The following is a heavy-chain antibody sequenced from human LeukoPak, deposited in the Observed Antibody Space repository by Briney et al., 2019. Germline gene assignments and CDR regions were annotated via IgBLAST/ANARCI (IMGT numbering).Heavy chain of an antibody. CDR3: AGARPAYYDTSGYYYF. CDR2: IYTSGST. D-gene: IGHD3-22*01. Sequence: SETLSLTCTVSGGSISSGSYYWSWIRQPAGKGLEWIGRIYTSGSTNYNPSLKSRVTISVDTSKNQFSLKLGSVTAADTAVYYCAGARPAYYDTSGYYYFWGQGTLVTVSS. J-gene: IGHJ4*02. V-gene: IGHV4-61*02. CDR1: GGSISSGSYY.